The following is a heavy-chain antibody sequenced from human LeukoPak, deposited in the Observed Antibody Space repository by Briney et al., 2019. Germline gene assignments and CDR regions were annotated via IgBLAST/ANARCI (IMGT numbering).Heavy chain of an antibody. CDR1: GFTFSSYA. D-gene: IGHD1-1*01. Sequence: PGGSLRLSCAASGFTFSSYAMSWVRQAPGKGLEWVSAISGSGGSTYYADPVKGRFTISRDNSKNTLYLQMNSLRAEDTAVYYCAKDLRNEKPPRYYYYYGMDVWGQGTTVTVSS. J-gene: IGHJ6*02. CDR3: AKDLRNEKPPRYYYYYGMDV. CDR2: ISGSGGST. V-gene: IGHV3-23*01.